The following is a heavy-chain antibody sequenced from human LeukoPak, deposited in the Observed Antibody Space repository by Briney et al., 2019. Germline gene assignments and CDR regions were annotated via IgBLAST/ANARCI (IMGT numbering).Heavy chain of an antibody. V-gene: IGHV4-4*07. Sequence: MSSETLSLTCTVSGGSISSYYWSWIRQPAGKGLEWIGRIYTSGSTNYSPSLKSRVTMSVDTSKNQFSLKLSSVTAADTAVYYCARGIYYGSVYYFDYWGQGTLVTVSS. CDR3: ARGIYYGSVYYFDY. CDR1: GGSISSYY. D-gene: IGHD3-10*01. J-gene: IGHJ4*02. CDR2: IYTSGST.